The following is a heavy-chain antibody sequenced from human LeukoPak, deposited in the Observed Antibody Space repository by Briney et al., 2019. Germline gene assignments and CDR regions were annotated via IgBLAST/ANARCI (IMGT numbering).Heavy chain of an antibody. D-gene: IGHD4-23*01. J-gene: IGHJ4*02. CDR1: GYSFTSYW. Sequence: GESLKISCKGSGYSFTSYWIGWVRQMPGKGLEWMEIIYPGDSDTRHSPSFQGQVTISADNSITTAYLQWSSLKASDTAIYYCARLSSVVAALYYWGQGTLVTVSS. V-gene: IGHV5-51*01. CDR2: IYPGDSDT. CDR3: ARLSSVVAALYY.